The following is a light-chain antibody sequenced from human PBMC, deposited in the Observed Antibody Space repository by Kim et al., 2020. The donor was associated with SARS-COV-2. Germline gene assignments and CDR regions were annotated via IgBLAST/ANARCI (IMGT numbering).Light chain of an antibody. CDR1: QTINSY. CDR3: HQTYSNPWT. V-gene: IGKV1-39*01. J-gene: IGKJ1*01. Sequence: DIQMTQSPSSLSASVGDRVTITCRASQTINSYLNWYQQTPGKAPQLLIYAASRLQSGVPSRFTGAASGTDFTLTISSLQPEDFATYYCHQTYSNPWTFGQGTKVDIK. CDR2: AAS.